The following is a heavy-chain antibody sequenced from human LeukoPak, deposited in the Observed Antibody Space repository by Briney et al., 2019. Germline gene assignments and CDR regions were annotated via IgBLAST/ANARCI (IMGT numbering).Heavy chain of an antibody. CDR1: GFTFSDHS. D-gene: IGHD2-15*01. J-gene: IGHJ4*02. CDR3: ARELGYCSGGSCERNYYFDH. Sequence: GGFLRLSCTASGFTFSDHSMNWVRQAPGKGLEWVSYISRTSSARYYADSVKGRFTISRDNAKNSLYLQMNSLRAEDTALYYCARELGYCSGGSCERNYYFDHWGQGTLVTVSS. CDR2: ISRTSSAR. V-gene: IGHV3-48*04.